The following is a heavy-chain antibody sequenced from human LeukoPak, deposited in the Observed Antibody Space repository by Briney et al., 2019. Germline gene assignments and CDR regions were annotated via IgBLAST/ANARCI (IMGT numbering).Heavy chain of an antibody. CDR2: ISGIATGGNT. J-gene: IGHJ6*04. V-gene: IGHV3-23*01. D-gene: IGHD3-10*01. Sequence: GGSLRLSCAASGFTFSSYSMNWVRQAPGKGLEWVSAISGIATGGNTYYRDSVKGQFTISRDNSKNMLYLEMNSLRAEDTAVYYCAKGTTDYGSGYGMDVWGKGTTVTVSS. CDR1: GFTFSSYS. CDR3: AKGTTDYGSGYGMDV.